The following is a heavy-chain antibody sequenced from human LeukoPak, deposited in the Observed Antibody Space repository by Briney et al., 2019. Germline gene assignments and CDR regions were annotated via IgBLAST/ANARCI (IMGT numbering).Heavy chain of an antibody. CDR1: GFTFRSYS. CDR2: ITSSSSTI. V-gene: IGHV3-48*01. CDR3: VRDRLHYVEYEKTFDY. J-gene: IGHJ4*02. Sequence: GGSLRLSCAASGFTFRSYSMNWVRQAPGKGLEWVSYITSSSSTIHYADSVKGRFTISRDNAKNSLYLQMNSLRAEDTAVYYRVRDRLHYVEYEKTFDYWGQGTLVTVSS. D-gene: IGHD4-17*01.